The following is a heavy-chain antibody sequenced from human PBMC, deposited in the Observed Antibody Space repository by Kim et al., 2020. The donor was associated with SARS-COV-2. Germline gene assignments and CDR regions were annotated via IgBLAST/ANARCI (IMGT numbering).Heavy chain of an antibody. J-gene: IGHJ6*02. V-gene: IGHV1-18*01. Sequence: QKLQGRVTMTTDASTSTAYMELRSLRSDDTAVYYCARTSSGWDPYGMDVWGQGTTVTVSS. D-gene: IGHD6-19*01. CDR3: ARTSSGWDPYGMDV.